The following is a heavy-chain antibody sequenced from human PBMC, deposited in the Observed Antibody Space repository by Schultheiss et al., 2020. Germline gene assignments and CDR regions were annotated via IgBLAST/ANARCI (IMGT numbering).Heavy chain of an antibody. CDR1: GGSISSSSYY. CDR3: ATHPRGYNYGVLDY. CDR2: IYYSEGT. Sequence: SATLSLTCAVSGGSISSSSYYWSWIRQHPGKGLEWIGSIYYSEGTYYNPSLKSRVTISVDTSKNQFSLNLSSVTAADTALYYCATHPRGYNYGVLDYWGQGTLVTVSS. D-gene: IGHD5-18*01. V-gene: IGHV4-39*01. J-gene: IGHJ4*02.